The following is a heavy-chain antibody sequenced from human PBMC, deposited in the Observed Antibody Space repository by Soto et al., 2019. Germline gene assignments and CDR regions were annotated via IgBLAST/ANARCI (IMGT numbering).Heavy chain of an antibody. J-gene: IGHJ5*02. V-gene: IGHV1-3*01. CDR1: GCTFTRYT. CDR3: ARGIATGQLDP. CDR2: INPANGNT. D-gene: IGHD2-15*01. Sequence: ASVKVSCKASGCTFTRYTMNWVRQAPGQRLEWMGWINPANGNTKSSQKFQDRVIITRDTSASTAYMDLSSLRSEDTAGYYCARGIATGQLDPWGQGTLVTVSS.